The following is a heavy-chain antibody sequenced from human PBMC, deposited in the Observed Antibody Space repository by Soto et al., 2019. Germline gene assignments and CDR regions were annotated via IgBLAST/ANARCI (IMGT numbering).Heavy chain of an antibody. CDR2: ISTSGSTI. CDR3: AAWYSSGWSAEYFKV. V-gene: IGHV3-11*01. CDR1: GFSFSDSY. D-gene: IGHD6-19*01. Sequence: PGGSLRLSCAASGFSFSDSYMNWIRQAPGKGLEWVSYISTSGSTIKYADSVKGRFTVSRDNAKNSLYLQMNSLRAEDTAVYYCAAWYSSGWSAEYFKVWGQGTLVTVS. J-gene: IGHJ1*01.